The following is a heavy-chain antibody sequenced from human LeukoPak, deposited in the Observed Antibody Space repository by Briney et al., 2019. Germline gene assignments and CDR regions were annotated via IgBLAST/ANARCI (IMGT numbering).Heavy chain of an antibody. D-gene: IGHD2-15*01. CDR3: ARKGGHFDY. CDR1: GGSISYYY. Sequence: SETLSLTCTVSGGSISYYYWTWIRQSPGKGLEWTGYIYYNGSTNYNPSLKSRVTISVDMSKSQFSLKVTSVTAADTAIYYCARKGGHFDYWGQGTLVTVSS. V-gene: IGHV4-59*01. CDR2: IYYNGST. J-gene: IGHJ4*02.